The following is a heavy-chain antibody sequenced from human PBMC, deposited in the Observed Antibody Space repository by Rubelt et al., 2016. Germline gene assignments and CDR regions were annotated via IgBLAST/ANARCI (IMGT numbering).Heavy chain of an antibody. Sequence: QVQLRHWGAGLLMPSEALSLTCAVYTGSFSGYSWNWIRQPPGKGLEWIGEINHSGSTKYNPSLRSRVTISVDTSKNQFSRKRSAGTAADTAVYYCARGNYYYGMDVWGQGTTVTVSS. J-gene: IGHJ6*02. CDR3: ARGNYYYGMDV. V-gene: IGHV4-34*02. CDR2: INHSGST. CDR1: TGSFSGYS.